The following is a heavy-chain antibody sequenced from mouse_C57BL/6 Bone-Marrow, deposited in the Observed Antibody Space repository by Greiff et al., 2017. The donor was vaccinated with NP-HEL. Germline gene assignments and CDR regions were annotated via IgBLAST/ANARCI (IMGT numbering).Heavy chain of an antibody. CDR3: ARWGIITTVVARYFDV. Sequence: VQLQQSGPELVKPGASVKISCKASGYTFTDYYMNWVKQSHGKSLEWIGDINPNNGGTSYNQKFKGKATLTVDKSSSTAYMELRSLTSEDSAVYYCARWGIITTVVARYFDVWGTGTTVTVSS. V-gene: IGHV1-26*01. J-gene: IGHJ1*03. CDR1: GYTFTDYY. D-gene: IGHD1-1*01. CDR2: INPNNGGT.